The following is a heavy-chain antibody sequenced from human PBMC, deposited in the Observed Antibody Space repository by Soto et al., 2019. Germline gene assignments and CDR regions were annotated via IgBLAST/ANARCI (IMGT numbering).Heavy chain of an antibody. CDR3: ATPVVPAAIRRDYYYYYGMDV. Sequence: SVKVSCKASGGTFSSYAISWVRQAPGQGLEWMGGIIPIFGTANYAQKFQGRVTITADKSTSTAYMELSSLRSEDTAVYYCATPVVPAAIRRDYYYYYGMDVWGQGTTVTVSS. J-gene: IGHJ6*02. CDR1: GGTFSSYA. CDR2: IIPIFGTA. V-gene: IGHV1-69*06. D-gene: IGHD2-2*02.